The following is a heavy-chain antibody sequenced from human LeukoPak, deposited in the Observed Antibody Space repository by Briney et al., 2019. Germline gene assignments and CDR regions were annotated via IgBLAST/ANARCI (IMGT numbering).Heavy chain of an antibody. CDR1: GFTFSLYT. J-gene: IGHJ4*02. CDR3: TTEGGWSFYFDY. Sequence: GGSLRLSCAASGFTFSLYTMIWVRQAPGKGLEWVGRIKSKSDGGTPDYAAPVKGRFAISRDDSKNTLYLQMNSLKTEDTAVYYCTTEGGWSFYFDYWGQGTLVTVSS. D-gene: IGHD2-15*01. CDR2: IKSKSDGGTP. V-gene: IGHV3-15*01.